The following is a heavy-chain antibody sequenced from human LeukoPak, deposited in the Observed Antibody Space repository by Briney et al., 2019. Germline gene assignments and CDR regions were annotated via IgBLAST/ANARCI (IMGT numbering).Heavy chain of an antibody. D-gene: IGHD2-21*01. J-gene: IGHJ6*03. Sequence: RASVKVSCKASGYTFTNYYMHWVRQAPGQGLEWMGGIIPVFEKPNYARKFQDRVTITADESTATAYMELSSLTSEDTAIYFCARLGHCGETNCYSDFYYMDVWGKGTTVIVSS. CDR2: IIPVFEKP. CDR3: ARLGHCGETNCYSDFYYMDV. V-gene: IGHV1-69*13. CDR1: GYTFTNYY.